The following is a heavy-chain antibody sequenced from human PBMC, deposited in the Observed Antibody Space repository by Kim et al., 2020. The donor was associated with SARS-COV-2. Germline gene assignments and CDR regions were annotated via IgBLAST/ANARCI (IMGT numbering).Heavy chain of an antibody. V-gene: IGHV4-39*01. CDR3: ASQFCSGGLCYHDS. D-gene: IGHD2-15*01. Sequence: SETLSLTCIVSGGSLTSTTHYWGWMRQPPGKELEWIGSVFYSGTAFYNPSLKSRVTISADTSENQFSLHLTSVTAADTAMYYCASQFCSGGLCYHDSWGQGTLVTVSS. J-gene: IGHJ4*02. CDR1: GGSLTSTTHY. CDR2: VFYSGTA.